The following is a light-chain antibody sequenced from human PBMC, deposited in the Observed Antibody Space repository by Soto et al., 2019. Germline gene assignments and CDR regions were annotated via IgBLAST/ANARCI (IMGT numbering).Light chain of an antibody. Sequence: EVVLTRSPATLSLSPGETATLSCRASHNVDIYLAWYQQKPGQAPGLLIYDASNRATGIPARFSGSGSGTDFTLTISSLEPEDSAVYYCQQRKHWPPLTFGQGTRLE. CDR1: HNVDIY. V-gene: IGKV3-11*01. CDR2: DAS. J-gene: IGKJ5*01. CDR3: QQRKHWPPLT.